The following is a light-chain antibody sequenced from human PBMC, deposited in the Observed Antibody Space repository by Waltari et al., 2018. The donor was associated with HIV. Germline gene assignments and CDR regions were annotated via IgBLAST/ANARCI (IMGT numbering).Light chain of an antibody. CDR2: GAS. J-gene: IGKJ2*03. CDR1: QNIRNH. V-gene: IGKV1-8*01. Sequence: AIRMTQSPSSFSASTGDRVNITCRASQNIRNHVAWYQQRPGEAPRLLIYGASTLQSGVPSRFTGYGYGASFTLTISCLQSEDFVTFYCQQYYAFPYSFGQGTRLE. CDR3: QQYYAFPYS.